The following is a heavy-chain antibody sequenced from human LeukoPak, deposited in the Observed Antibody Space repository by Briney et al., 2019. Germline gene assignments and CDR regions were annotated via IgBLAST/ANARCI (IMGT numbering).Heavy chain of an antibody. D-gene: IGHD2-15*01. V-gene: IGHV3-30*04. CDR3: ARAYCSGGSCLYGMDV. CDR2: ISYDGSNK. Sequence: GGSLRLSCAASGFTFSSYATHWVRQAPGKGLEWVAVISYDGSNKYYADSVKGRFTISRDNSKNTLYLQMNSLRAEDTAVYYCARAYCSGGSCLYGMDVWGQGTTVTVSS. CDR1: GFTFSSYA. J-gene: IGHJ6*02.